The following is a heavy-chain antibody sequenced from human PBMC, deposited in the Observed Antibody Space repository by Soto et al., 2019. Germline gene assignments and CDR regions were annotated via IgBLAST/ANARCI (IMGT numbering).Heavy chain of an antibody. CDR1: GFTFSSYG. V-gene: IGHV3-33*01. CDR2: IWYDGSNK. Sequence: GGSLRLSCAASGFTFSSYGMHWVRQAPGKGLEWVAVIWYDGSNKYYADSVKGRFTISRDNSKNTLYLQMNSLRAEDTAVYYCARCSSTSCPNAFDIWGQGTMVTVSS. J-gene: IGHJ3*02. CDR3: ARCSSTSCPNAFDI. D-gene: IGHD2-2*01.